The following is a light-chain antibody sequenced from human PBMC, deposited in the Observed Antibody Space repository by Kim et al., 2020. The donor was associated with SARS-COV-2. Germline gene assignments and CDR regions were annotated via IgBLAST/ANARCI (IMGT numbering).Light chain of an antibody. V-gene: IGKV4-1*01. CDR1: QSVLLSSSNKNY. Sequence: DIVMTQSPDSLTVSLGERATINCKSTQSVLLSSSNKNYIAWYQQKPGQPPKLLIYWASSRESGVPDRFSGSGSGTDFTLTISSLQADDVAVYYCQQYYHSPPTFGQGTKVDIK. CDR2: WAS. J-gene: IGKJ1*01. CDR3: QQYYHSPPT.